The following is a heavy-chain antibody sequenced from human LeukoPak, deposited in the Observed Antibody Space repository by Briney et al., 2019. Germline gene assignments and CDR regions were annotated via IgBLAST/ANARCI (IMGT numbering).Heavy chain of an antibody. Sequence: PGGSLRLSCAASGFTFSSYAMSWVRQAPGKGLEWVSAISGSGGGTYYADSVKGRFTISRDNSKNTLYLQMNSLRAENTAVYYCAKGLYSSSWYYFDYWGQGTLVTVSS. D-gene: IGHD6-13*01. CDR1: GFTFSSYA. J-gene: IGHJ4*02. CDR2: ISGSGGGT. CDR3: AKGLYSSSWYYFDY. V-gene: IGHV3-23*01.